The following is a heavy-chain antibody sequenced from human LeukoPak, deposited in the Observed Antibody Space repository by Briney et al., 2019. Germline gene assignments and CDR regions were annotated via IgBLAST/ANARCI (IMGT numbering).Heavy chain of an antibody. Sequence: SETLSLTCTVPGGSVGGYYWTWIRQPPGGRLQWIGFIFSTGGTNYNPSLKSRVAISTDTSKNQVSLRVTSVTAADSAVYYCATGGAYTSGRYNIWGQGTLVSVSS. CDR3: ATGGAYTSGRYNI. CDR2: IFSTGGT. J-gene: IGHJ4*02. CDR1: GGSVGGYY. D-gene: IGHD6-19*01. V-gene: IGHV4-4*09.